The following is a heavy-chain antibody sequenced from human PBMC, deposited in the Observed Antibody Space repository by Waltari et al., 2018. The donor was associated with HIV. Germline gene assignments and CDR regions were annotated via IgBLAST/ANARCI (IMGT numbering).Heavy chain of an antibody. CDR3: ARGDYDDYGGRNWFDP. J-gene: IGHJ5*02. V-gene: IGHV4-4*07. Sequence: QVQLQESGPGLVKPSETLSLTCTVSGGSMTRYYRNWIRQPAGKGLEWIGRISTRGTTYYNPSLRSRVILSVDTSKTQFNLNLYSVTAADAAVYYCARGDYDDYGGRNWFDPWGQGTLVTVSS. CDR2: ISTRGTT. D-gene: IGHD4-17*01. CDR1: GGSMTRYY.